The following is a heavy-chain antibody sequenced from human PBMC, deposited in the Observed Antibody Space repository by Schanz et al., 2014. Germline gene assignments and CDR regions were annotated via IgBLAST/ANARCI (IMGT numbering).Heavy chain of an antibody. Sequence: QVQLQESGPGLVEPSQTLSLTCTVSGDSISSAYWSWIRQHPGKGLEWIGFIYYRGNTYYNPSLKSRVSISLDPPKTQFFLNLNSLTAADTAVYYCARVPEPGWFDPWGQGTLVTVSS. J-gene: IGHJ5*02. CDR3: ARVPEPGWFDP. CDR1: GDSISSAY. V-gene: IGHV4-31*03. D-gene: IGHD1-26*01. CDR2: IYYRGNT.